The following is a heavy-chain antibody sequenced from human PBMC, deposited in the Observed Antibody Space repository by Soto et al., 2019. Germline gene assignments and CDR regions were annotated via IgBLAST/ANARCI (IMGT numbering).Heavy chain of an antibody. CDR1: GGAFSSYA. J-gene: IGHJ6*02. D-gene: IGHD3-10*01. Sequence: QVQVVQSGAEVKKPGSSVKVSCKASGGAFSSYALSWVRQAPGQGLEWMGGIIPVFGTTYYAQNFQGRLTVTADKGTRTASAYMELSNLRSDDTAVYYCAFGWPSYPHYGLDVWGRGTAVSVSS. V-gene: IGHV1-69*06. CDR2: IIPVFGTT. CDR3: AFGWPSYPHYGLDV.